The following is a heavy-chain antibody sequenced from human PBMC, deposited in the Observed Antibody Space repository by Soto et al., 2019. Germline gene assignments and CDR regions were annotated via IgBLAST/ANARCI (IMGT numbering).Heavy chain of an antibody. CDR3: AREGGESSDGLYYFDS. Sequence: SETLSLTCTVSGGSTSSDNYWSWIREPPGKGLEWIGHIYYSGNTDYNPSLKSRLAISIDTSKNQFSLKLSSVTAADTAVYFCAREGGESSDGLYYFDSWGQGSLVTVSS. J-gene: IGHJ4*02. CDR1: GGSTSSDNY. D-gene: IGHD3-16*01. CDR2: IYYSGNT. V-gene: IGHV4-30-4*01.